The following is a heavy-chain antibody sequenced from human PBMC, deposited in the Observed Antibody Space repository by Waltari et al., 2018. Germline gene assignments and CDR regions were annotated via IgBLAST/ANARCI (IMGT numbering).Heavy chain of an antibody. J-gene: IGHJ3*02. D-gene: IGHD2-21*01. V-gene: IGHV1-69*14. CDR3: AASHRAYCGGDCYPTDPYDAFDI. Sequence: QVQLVQSGAEVKKPGSSVKVSCKASGGTFSSYAISWVRQAPGQGLEWMGGISPIFGTANYAQKRQGRVTITADKATSTAYMELSSLRSEDTAVYYCAASHRAYCGGDCYPTDPYDAFDIWGQGTMVTVSS. CDR2: ISPIFGTA. CDR1: GGTFSSYA.